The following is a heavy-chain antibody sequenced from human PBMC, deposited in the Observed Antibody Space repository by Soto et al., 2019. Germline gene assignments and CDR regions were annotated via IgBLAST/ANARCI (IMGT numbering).Heavy chain of an antibody. V-gene: IGHV3-11*01. CDR2: ISSSGSTI. D-gene: IGHD2-2*01. CDR3: ARAWVPAAIYYYGMDV. CDR1: GFTFSDYY. Sequence: GGSLRLSCAASGFTFSDYYMSWIRQAPGKGLEWVSYISSSGSTIYYADSVKGRFTISRDNAKNSLYLQMNSLRAEDTAVYYCARAWVPAAIYYYGMDVWGQGTTVTVSS. J-gene: IGHJ6*02.